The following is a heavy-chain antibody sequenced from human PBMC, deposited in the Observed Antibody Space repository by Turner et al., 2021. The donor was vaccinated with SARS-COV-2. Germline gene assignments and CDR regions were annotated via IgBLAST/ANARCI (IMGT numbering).Heavy chain of an antibody. CDR1: VYTLTEFS. Sequence: QVQLVQSGAEVKKPGASVKVSCKVSVYTLTEFSMHWVRQAPGKGLEWMGAFDPEDGETIYAQKFQGRVSMTEDTSTDTAYMELSSLRSEDTAVYYCATVPVVPAAIGYYYYYGMDVWGQGTTVTVSS. D-gene: IGHD2-2*02. CDR3: ATVPVVPAAIGYYYYYGMDV. V-gene: IGHV1-24*01. CDR2: FDPEDGET. J-gene: IGHJ6*02.